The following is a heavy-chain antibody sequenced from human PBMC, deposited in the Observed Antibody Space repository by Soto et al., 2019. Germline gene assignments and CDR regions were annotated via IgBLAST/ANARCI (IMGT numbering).Heavy chain of an antibody. J-gene: IGHJ4*02. V-gene: IGHV3-30*18. D-gene: IGHD4-4*01. CDR2: ISYDGSNK. Sequence: PGGSRRHSCAASGFTFSSYGMHWVRQAPGKGLEWVAVISYDGSNKYYADSVKGRFTISRDNSKNTLYLQMNSLRAEDTAVYYCAKTPLTVPGYFDYWGQGTLVTVSS. CDR3: AKTPLTVPGYFDY. CDR1: GFTFSSYG.